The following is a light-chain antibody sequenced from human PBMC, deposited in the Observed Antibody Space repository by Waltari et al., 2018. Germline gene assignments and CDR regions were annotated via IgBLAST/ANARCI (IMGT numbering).Light chain of an antibody. Sequence: QSALTQPASVSGSPGQSTTISCTGASSDFGKSNLVSWFQQYPGKAPTLLIYEVANRPSGVSDRFSGSKSGNPASLTIYGLRTEDEAEYYCSSNAGGHVVFGSGTKVTVL. CDR2: EVA. CDR3: SSNAGGHVV. V-gene: IGLV2-23*02. J-gene: IGLJ1*01. CDR1: SSDFGKSNL.